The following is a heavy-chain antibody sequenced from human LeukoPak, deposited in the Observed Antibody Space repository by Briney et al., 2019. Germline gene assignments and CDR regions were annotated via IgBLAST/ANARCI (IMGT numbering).Heavy chain of an antibody. CDR1: GGSISIYY. D-gene: IGHD1-26*01. CDR3: ARVSLDSAVGGYYYYYMDV. Sequence: PSETLSLTCTVSGGSISIYYWSWIRQPPGKGLEWIGYIYYSGSTNYNPSLKSRVTISVDTSKNQFSLKLSSVTAADTAVYYCARVSLDSAVGGYYYYYMDVWGKGTTVTVSS. V-gene: IGHV4-59*01. J-gene: IGHJ6*03. CDR2: IYYSGST.